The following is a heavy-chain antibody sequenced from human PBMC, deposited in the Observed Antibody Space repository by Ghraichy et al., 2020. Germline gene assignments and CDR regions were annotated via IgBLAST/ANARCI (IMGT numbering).Heavy chain of an antibody. D-gene: IGHD2-21*01. Sequence: GESLNISCRGSGFGFSDYWIVWVRQVPGKGLEYMGDIWPQDSYTRYSPSFQGQVTISVDRSINTAYLQWPSLKASDTAIYYCARRRLHNLLVQDTYYDPWGQGTLVSVSS. J-gene: IGHJ5*02. CDR3: ARRRLHNLLVQDTYYDP. V-gene: IGHV5-51*01. CDR1: GFGFSDYW. CDR2: IWPQDSYT.